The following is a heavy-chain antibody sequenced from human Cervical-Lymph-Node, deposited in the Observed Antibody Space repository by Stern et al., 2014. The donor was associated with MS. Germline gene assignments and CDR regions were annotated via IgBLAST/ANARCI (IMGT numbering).Heavy chain of an antibody. Sequence: LQLQESGPGLVQPSQTLSLTCTVSGGSISSGDYYWSWIRQPPGKGLEWIGYIYYSGSTYYNPSLKSRVTISVDTSKNQFSLKLSSVTAADTAVYYCARGMDSSSSNFDYWGQGTLVTVSS. D-gene: IGHD6-6*01. V-gene: IGHV4-30-4*01. CDR2: IYYSGST. CDR3: ARGMDSSSSNFDY. J-gene: IGHJ4*02. CDR1: GGSISSGDYY.